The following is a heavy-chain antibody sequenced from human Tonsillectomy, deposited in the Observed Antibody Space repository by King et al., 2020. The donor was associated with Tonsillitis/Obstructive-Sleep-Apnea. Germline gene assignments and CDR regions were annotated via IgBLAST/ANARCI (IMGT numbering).Heavy chain of an antibody. CDR3: ARVAPNWGPDY. J-gene: IGHJ4*02. Sequence: VQLVESGGGLVQPGGSLRLSCAASGFTFSSYDMHLVRQAPGKGLEWVSSIGTAGDTYSPGSVKGRFTISRENAKNSLYLQMNSLRAGDTAVYYCARVAPNWGPDYWGQGTLVTVSS. CDR2: IGTAGDT. D-gene: IGHD7-27*01. V-gene: IGHV3-13*01. CDR1: GFTFSSYD.